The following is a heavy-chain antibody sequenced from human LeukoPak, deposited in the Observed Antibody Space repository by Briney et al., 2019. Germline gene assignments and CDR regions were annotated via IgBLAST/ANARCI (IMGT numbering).Heavy chain of an antibody. J-gene: IGHJ5*02. V-gene: IGHV1-69*04. CDR2: IIPILGIA. Sequence: SVKVSCKASGGTFSSYAISWVRQAPGQGLEWMGRIIPILGIANYAQKFQGRVTITADKSTSTAYMELSSLRSEDTTVYYCARGGLAASWFDPWGQGTLVTVSS. D-gene: IGHD2-15*01. CDR1: GGTFSSYA. CDR3: ARGGLAASWFDP.